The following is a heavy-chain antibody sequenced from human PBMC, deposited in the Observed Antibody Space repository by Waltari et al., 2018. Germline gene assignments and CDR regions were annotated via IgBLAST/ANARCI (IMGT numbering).Heavy chain of an antibody. V-gene: IGHV4-59*01. CDR3: ASNGALTGDTAFDY. CDR1: GGSIRSYY. D-gene: IGHD7-27*01. Sequence: QVQLQESGPGLVKASETLSITCTASGGSIRSYYWRWIRQPPGKGLEWIGYIYYSGSTNYNPSLKSRVTISVDTSKNQFSLKLSSVTAADTAVYYCASNGALTGDTAFDYWGQGTLVTVSS. CDR2: IYYSGST. J-gene: IGHJ4*02.